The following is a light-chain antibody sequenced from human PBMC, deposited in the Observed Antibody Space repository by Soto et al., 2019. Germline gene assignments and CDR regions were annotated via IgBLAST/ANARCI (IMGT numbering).Light chain of an antibody. CDR2: AIS. V-gene: IGKV1-9*01. CDR3: QQLNSYPIT. J-gene: IGKJ5*01. Sequence: DIQLTQSPSFLSASVGDRVTITCRASQDISRYLAWYQQKSGKAPKLLIYAISNLQSGVPSRFSGSGSGTEFTLTISSLQPEDFATYYCQQLNSYPITFGQGTRLEIK. CDR1: QDISRY.